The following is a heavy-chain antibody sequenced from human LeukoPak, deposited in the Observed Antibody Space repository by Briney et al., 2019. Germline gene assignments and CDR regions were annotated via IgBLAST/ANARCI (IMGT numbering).Heavy chain of an antibody. V-gene: IGHV4-59*01. CDR1: GGSISSYY. D-gene: IGHD3-22*01. CDR2: IYYGGST. Sequence: KASETLSLTCTVSGGSISSYYWSWIRQPPGKGLEWIGYIYYGGSTNYNPPLKSRVTMSLDTSKNQFSLKLSSVTAADTAVYYCASDSSGLDYFDYWGQGTLVTVSS. CDR3: ASDSSGLDYFDY. J-gene: IGHJ4*02.